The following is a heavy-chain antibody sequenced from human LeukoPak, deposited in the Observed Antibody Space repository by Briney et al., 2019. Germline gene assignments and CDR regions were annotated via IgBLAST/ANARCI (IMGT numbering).Heavy chain of an antibody. CDR3: ARDSGYQLLSGYYYYMDV. CDR1: GFTFSSYA. Sequence: GRSLRLSCAASGFTFSSYAMHWVRQAPGKGLEWVSYISSSGTNIYYADSVKGRFTISRDNARNSLYLQMNSLRAEDTAVYYCARDSGYQLLSGYYYYMDVWGKGTTVTVSS. D-gene: IGHD2-2*01. CDR2: ISSSGTNI. J-gene: IGHJ6*03. V-gene: IGHV3-48*04.